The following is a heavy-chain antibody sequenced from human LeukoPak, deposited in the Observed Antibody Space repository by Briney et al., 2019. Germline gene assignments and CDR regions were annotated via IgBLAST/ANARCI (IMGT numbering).Heavy chain of an antibody. CDR2: IYYSGST. V-gene: IGHV4-31*03. J-gene: IGHJ4*02. CDR3: ARSIYGDYGSFHY. CDR1: GGSISSGGYY. Sequence: PSQTLSLTCTVSGGSISSGGYYWSWIRQHPGRGLGWIGYIYYSGSTYYNPSLKSRLTISVDTSKNQFPLKLSSLTAADTAVYYCARSIYGDYGSFHYWGPGTLVTVSS. D-gene: IGHD4-17*01.